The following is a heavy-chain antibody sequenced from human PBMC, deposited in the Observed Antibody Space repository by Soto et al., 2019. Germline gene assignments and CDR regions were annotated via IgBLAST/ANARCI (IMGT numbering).Heavy chain of an antibody. CDR1: GYSFTSYW. V-gene: IGHV5-51*01. CDR3: ATRTDCSGGSCYWEDGMDV. Sequence: LGESLKISCNGSGYSFTSYWIGWVRQMPGKGLEWMGIIYPGDSDTRYSPSFQCQVTISADKSISTAYLQWSSLKASDTAMYYCATRTDCSGGSCYWEDGMDVWGQGTTVTVSS. J-gene: IGHJ6*02. D-gene: IGHD2-15*01. CDR2: IYPGDSDT.